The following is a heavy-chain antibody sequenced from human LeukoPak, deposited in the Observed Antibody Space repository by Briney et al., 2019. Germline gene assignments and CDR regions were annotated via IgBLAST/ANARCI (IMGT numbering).Heavy chain of an antibody. Sequence: SETLSLTCTVSGGSLTSSSSFWGWIRQSPGKGLEWIGNIFYSGKTYYNPSLESRLTISMDTSKNQFSLNLTSVTAADTAVYYCATYVWVVGWFDPWGQGTLVTVSS. CDR2: IFYSGKT. J-gene: IGHJ5*02. CDR3: ATYVWVVGWFDP. V-gene: IGHV4-39*01. D-gene: IGHD3-16*01. CDR1: GGSLTSSSSF.